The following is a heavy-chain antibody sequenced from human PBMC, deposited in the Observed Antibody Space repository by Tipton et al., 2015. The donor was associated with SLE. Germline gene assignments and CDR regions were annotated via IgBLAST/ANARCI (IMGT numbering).Heavy chain of an antibody. D-gene: IGHD1-26*01. J-gene: IGHJ6*03. CDR2: IYSGGST. CDR1: GFTVSSNY. CDR3: ARDGIYPYYYHYMDV. Sequence: SLRLSCAASGFTVSSNYMTWVRQAPGKGLEWVSVIYSGGSTFYADSVKGRFTISRDNSKNTLYLQMNGLRAEDTAVYYCARDGIYPYYYHYMDVWGKGTTVTVSS. V-gene: IGHV3-66*02.